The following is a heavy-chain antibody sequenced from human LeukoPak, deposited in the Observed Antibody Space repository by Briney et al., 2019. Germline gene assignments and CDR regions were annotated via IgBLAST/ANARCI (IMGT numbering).Heavy chain of an antibody. Sequence: PGGSLRLSCAASGFTFSSYGMHWVRQAPGKGLEWVAFIRYDGSNKYYADSVKGRFTISRDNSKNTLYLQMNSLRAEDTAVYYCAKAYDILTGSGNYFDYWGQGTLVTVSS. D-gene: IGHD3-9*01. CDR2: IRYDGSNK. CDR1: GFTFSSYG. CDR3: AKAYDILTGSGNYFDY. J-gene: IGHJ4*02. V-gene: IGHV3-30*02.